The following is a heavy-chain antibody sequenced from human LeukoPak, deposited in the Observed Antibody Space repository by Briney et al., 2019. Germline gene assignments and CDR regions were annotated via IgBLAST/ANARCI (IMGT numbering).Heavy chain of an antibody. CDR2: ISYDGSNK. J-gene: IGHJ4*02. D-gene: IGHD6-13*01. CDR3: ARETYSSSWYSYYFDY. CDR1: GGTFSNYA. Sequence: SCKASGGTFSNYAMYWVRQAPGKGLEWVAVISYDGSNKYYADSVKGRFTISRDNSKNTLYLQMNSLRPEDTAVYYCARETYSSSWYSYYFDYWGQGTLVTVSS. V-gene: IGHV3-30*04.